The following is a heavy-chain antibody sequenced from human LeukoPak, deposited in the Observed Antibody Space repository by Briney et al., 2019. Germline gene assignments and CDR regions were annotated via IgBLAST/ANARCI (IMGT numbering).Heavy chain of an antibody. CDR3: ARVDIVIVPSANFDC. D-gene: IGHD2-2*01. CDR1: GVSISSSGYY. J-gene: IGHJ4*02. V-gene: IGHV4-39*01. CDR2: INYSGTT. Sequence: SETLSLTCIVSGVSISSSGYYWGWIRQPPGKGLEWIGSINYSGTTYCNPSLRSRVTISVDTSKNQFSLKLSSVTAADTAVHYCARVDIVIVPSANFDCWGQGTLVTVSS.